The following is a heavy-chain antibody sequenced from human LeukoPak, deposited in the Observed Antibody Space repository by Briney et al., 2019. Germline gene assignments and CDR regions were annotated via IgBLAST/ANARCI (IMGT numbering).Heavy chain of an antibody. D-gene: IGHD3-10*01. V-gene: IGHV4-38-2*02. J-gene: IGHJ4*02. CDR1: GYSITSGYY. Sequence: SETLSLTCTVSGYSITSGYYWGWIRQPPGKGLEWIGSIYHSGSTFYNPSLKSRVTISVDTSKNQFSLKLSSVTAADTAVYYCARDQDYYGSGSYGPDYWGQGTLVTVSS. CDR3: ARDQDYYGSGSYGPDY. CDR2: IYHSGST.